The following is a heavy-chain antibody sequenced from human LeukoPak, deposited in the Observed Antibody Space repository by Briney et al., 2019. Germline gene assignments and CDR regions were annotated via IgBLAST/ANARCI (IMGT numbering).Heavy chain of an antibody. CDR2: INPNTGDT. J-gene: IGHJ4*02. D-gene: IGHD6-6*01. Sequence: ASVKVSCKASGYTFTGYYMHWVRQAPGQGLEGMGWINPNTGDTNYAQKFQGRVTMTRDTTISTAYMELSRLKSDDTAVYYCASYPRYSSSPPFDYWGQGTLVSVSS. CDR3: ASYPRYSSSPPFDY. CDR1: GYTFTGYY. V-gene: IGHV1-2*02.